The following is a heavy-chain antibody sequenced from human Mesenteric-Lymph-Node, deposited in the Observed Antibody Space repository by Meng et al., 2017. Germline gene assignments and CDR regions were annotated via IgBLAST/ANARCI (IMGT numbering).Heavy chain of an antibody. V-gene: IGHV1-2*06. CDR3: ASDCPYYDSSGYVYYYYGMDV. D-gene: IGHD3-22*01. CDR2: INPDTGDT. J-gene: IGHJ6*02. Sequence: ASVKVSCKPSGYTFTAYYIHWVRQAPGQGLEWMGHINPDTGDTLYAQKFQGRVSMTGDTSISTAYVELSGLRSDDAAVYYCASDCPYYDSSGYVYYYYGMDVWGQGTTVTVSS. CDR1: GYTFTAYY.